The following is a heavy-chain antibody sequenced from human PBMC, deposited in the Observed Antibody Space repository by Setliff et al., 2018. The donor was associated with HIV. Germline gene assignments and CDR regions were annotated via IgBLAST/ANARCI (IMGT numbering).Heavy chain of an antibody. J-gene: IGHJ6*02. CDR3: ARGSGGYCSGGSCYFGFGLAL. CDR1: GGTFSSYA. Sequence: SVKVSCKASGGTFSSYAITWVRQAPGQGLEWMGGIIPIFNTANYAQKFQGRVTITADESTSTAYMELSSLGSEDTAVYYCARGSGGYCSGGSCYFGFGLALWGQGTTVTVSS. V-gene: IGHV1-69*13. D-gene: IGHD2-15*01. CDR2: IIPIFNTA.